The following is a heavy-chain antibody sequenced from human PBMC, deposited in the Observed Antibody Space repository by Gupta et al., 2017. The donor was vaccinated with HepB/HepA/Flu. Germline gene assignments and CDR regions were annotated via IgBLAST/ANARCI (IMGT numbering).Heavy chain of an antibody. Sequence: VQLVESGGGVVQPGRSLRLSCAASGSPFHKFGMHWVRQAPGKGLEWVAVIWMDGTKKVYADSVKGRFTISRDNSKNTLYLQMDRLTAEDTALYYCGRDPGSDNPIDYWGQGTPVTVSS. CDR3: GRDPGSDNPIDY. J-gene: IGHJ4*02. CDR2: IWMDGTKK. CDR1: GSPFHKFG. D-gene: IGHD1-1*01. V-gene: IGHV3-33*01.